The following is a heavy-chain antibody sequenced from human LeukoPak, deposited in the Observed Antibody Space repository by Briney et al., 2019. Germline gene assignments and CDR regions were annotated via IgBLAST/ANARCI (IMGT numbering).Heavy chain of an antibody. CDR1: GFTFSSYW. D-gene: IGHD4-17*01. J-gene: IGHJ4*02. Sequence: GGSLRLSCAASGFTFSSYWMSWVRQAPGKGLEWVANIKQDGSEKYYVDSVKGRFTISRDNAKNSLYLQMNSLRAEDTAVYYCARDPYGDSGYFDYWGQGTLVTVSS. CDR3: ARDPYGDSGYFDY. V-gene: IGHV3-7*01. CDR2: IKQDGSEK.